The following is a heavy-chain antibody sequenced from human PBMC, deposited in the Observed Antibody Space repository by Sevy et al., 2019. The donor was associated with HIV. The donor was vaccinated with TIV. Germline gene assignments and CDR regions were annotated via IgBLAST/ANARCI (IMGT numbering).Heavy chain of an antibody. D-gene: IGHD3-22*01. CDR1: GDSTSSYY. CDR3: ARLHYFDKSGRYGMWTTWFDY. Sequence: SETLSLTCSVPGDSTSSYYWSWIRQPPGKGLEWIGFMYYSGYTNYNPSLQSRVTMSVDTSKNQFSLKLSSVTAADTAVYYCARLHYFDKSGRYGMWTTWFDYWGQGTLVTVSS. J-gene: IGHJ4*02. V-gene: IGHV4-59*01. CDR2: MYYSGYT.